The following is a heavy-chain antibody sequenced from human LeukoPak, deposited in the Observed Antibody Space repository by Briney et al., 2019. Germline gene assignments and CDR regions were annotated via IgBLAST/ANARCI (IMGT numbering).Heavy chain of an antibody. V-gene: IGHV3-30*03. J-gene: IGHJ6*02. Sequence: PGGSLRLSCAASGFIFNNYGMHWVRQAPGQGLEWVAVISYDGNNKFYADSVKGRFTISRDNSKNMLYLQMDSLSAEDTAVYFCARGDYGMDVWGQGTTVTVSS. CDR3: ARGDYGMDV. CDR1: GFIFNNYG. CDR2: ISYDGNNK.